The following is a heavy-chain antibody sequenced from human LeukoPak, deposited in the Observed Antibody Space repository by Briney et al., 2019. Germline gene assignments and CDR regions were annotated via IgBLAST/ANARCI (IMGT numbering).Heavy chain of an antibody. Sequence: SQTLSLTCAISGDSVSSNSATWNWIRQSPSRGLEWLGRTYYKSKWHSGYAVSVKSRIILNPDTSKNQFSLQLDSVTSEDTAVYFCARGLDTAIAYWGQGTLVTVSS. CDR1: GDSVSSNSAT. D-gene: IGHD5-18*01. CDR3: ARGLDTAIAY. V-gene: IGHV6-1*01. J-gene: IGHJ4*02. CDR2: TYYKSKWHS.